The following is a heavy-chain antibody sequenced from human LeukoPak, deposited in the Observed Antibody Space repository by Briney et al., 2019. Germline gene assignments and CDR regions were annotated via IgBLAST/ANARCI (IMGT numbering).Heavy chain of an antibody. V-gene: IGHV4-39*07. D-gene: IGHD6-19*01. CDR3: ARDWYSSGWPTFDP. Sequence: PSETLSLTCTVSGGSISTSNYYWGWIRQPPGKGLEWIGRFNTGNTKYNPALKSRVTMSGDTSKNQFSLRLTSVTAADTAIYYCARDWYSSGWPTFDPWGQGTLVTVSS. J-gene: IGHJ5*02. CDR1: GGSISTSNYY. CDR2: FNTGNT.